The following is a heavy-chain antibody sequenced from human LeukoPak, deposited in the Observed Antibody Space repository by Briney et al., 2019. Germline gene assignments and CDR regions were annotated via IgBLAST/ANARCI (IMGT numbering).Heavy chain of an antibody. CDR3: VRESAGTNYYMDV. V-gene: IGHV4-38-2*02. CDR2: MYDSGRT. CDR1: GYSISSGYY. D-gene: IGHD6-13*01. J-gene: IGHJ6*03. Sequence: SETLSLTCTVSGYSISSGYYWGWIRQPPGKGLEWIGSMYDSGRTYYNPSLKSRVTISVDTPKNQFSLKLSSVTAADTAVYYCVRESAGTNYYMDVWGKGTTVTISS.